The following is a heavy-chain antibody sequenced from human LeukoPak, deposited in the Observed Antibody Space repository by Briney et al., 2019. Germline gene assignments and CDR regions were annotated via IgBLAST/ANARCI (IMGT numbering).Heavy chain of an antibody. D-gene: IGHD6-13*01. Sequence: SETLSLTCTVSGGSISSSSYYWGWIRQPPGKGLEWIGSIYYSGSTYYSPSLKSRVTISVDTSKNQFSLKLSSVTAADTAVYYCARGEQLLDNWFDPWGQGTLVTVSS. CDR3: ARGEQLLDNWFDP. CDR1: GGSISSSSYY. CDR2: IYYSGST. J-gene: IGHJ5*02. V-gene: IGHV4-39*07.